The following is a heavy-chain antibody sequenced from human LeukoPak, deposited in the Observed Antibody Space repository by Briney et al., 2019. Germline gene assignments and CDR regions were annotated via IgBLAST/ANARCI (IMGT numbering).Heavy chain of an antibody. D-gene: IGHD2-15*01. CDR2: IIPIFGTA. CDR3: ARSGYCSGGSCSEYFQH. J-gene: IGHJ1*01. Sequence: RGASVKVSCKASGGTFSSYAISWVRQAPGQGLEWMGGIIPIFGTANYAQKFQGRVTITADESTSTAYVELSSLRSEDTAVYYCARSGYCSGGSCSEYFQHWGQGTLVTVSS. V-gene: IGHV1-69*13. CDR1: GGTFSSYA.